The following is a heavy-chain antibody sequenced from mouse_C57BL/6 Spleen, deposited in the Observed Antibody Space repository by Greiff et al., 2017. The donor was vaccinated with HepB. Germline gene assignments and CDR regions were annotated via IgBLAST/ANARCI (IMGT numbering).Heavy chain of an antibody. CDR3: ARAITSLMDY. CDR1: GYAFSSSW. V-gene: IGHV1-82*01. J-gene: IGHJ4*01. Sequence: QVQLKQSGPELVKPGASVKISCKASGYAFSSSWMNWVKQRPGKGLEWIGRIYPGDGDTNYNGKFKGKATLTADKSSSTAYMQLSSLTSEDSAVYFCARAITSLMDYWGQGTSVTVSS. CDR2: IYPGDGDT. D-gene: IGHD2-4*01.